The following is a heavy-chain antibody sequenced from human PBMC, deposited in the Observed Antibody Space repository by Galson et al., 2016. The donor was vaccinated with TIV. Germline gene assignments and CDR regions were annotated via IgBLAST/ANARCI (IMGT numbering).Heavy chain of an antibody. CDR1: GYIFTSWY. Sequence: SVKVSCKASGYIFTSWYIHWVRQAPGQGLEWVGIVNPSGGTTSYAQKFQGRVTMTRDTSTSTVYMELNSLKSDDTAVYYCARGPGYTYGYIFDYWGQGTLATVAS. CDR2: VNPSGGTT. D-gene: IGHD5-18*01. J-gene: IGHJ4*02. CDR3: ARGPGYTYGYIFDY. V-gene: IGHV1-46*01.